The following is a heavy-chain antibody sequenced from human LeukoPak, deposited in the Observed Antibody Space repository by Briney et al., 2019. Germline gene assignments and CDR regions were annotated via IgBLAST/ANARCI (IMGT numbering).Heavy chain of an antibody. D-gene: IGHD3-22*01. V-gene: IGHV1-3*01. CDR1: GYTFTSYA. CDR2: INAGNGNT. J-gene: IGHJ4*02. CDR3: ARLRRTTLTYYYDSSGLVEAGYFDY. Sequence: GASVKVSCKASGYTFTSYAMHWVRQAPGQRLEWMGWINAGNGNTKYSQKFQGRVTITRDTSASTAYMELSSLRSEDTAVYYCARLRRTTLTYYYDSSGLVEAGYFDYWGQGTLVTVSS.